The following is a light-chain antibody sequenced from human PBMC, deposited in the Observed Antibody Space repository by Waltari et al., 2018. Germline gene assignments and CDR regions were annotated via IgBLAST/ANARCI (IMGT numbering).Light chain of an antibody. CDR1: QGIRSD. V-gene: IGKV1-6*01. CDR2: AAS. J-gene: IGKJ4*01. Sequence: AIQMTQSPSSLSASVGDRFTITCRASQGIRSDLGWYQQKPGQPPKLLIFAASMLQSGVPSRFSGSASGTDFTLTISSLQPEDFATYYCLQDYDYPLTFGGGTKVEIK. CDR3: LQDYDYPLT.